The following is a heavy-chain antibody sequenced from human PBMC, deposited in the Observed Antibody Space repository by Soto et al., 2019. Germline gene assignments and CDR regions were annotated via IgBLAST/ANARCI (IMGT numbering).Heavy chain of an antibody. Sequence: QLQLQESGSGLVKPPQTLSLTCAVSGGSISSGGYSWSWIRQPPGKGLEWIGYIFHSGSTYYNPSLKRRVSLSVDRSKSQFSLKRSVVTAADTAVYDCARGGDSSGYPFDYWGQGTLVTVSS. D-gene: IGHD3-22*01. J-gene: IGHJ4*02. CDR2: IFHSGST. V-gene: IGHV4-30-2*01. CDR1: GGSISSGGYS. CDR3: ARGGDSSGYPFDY.